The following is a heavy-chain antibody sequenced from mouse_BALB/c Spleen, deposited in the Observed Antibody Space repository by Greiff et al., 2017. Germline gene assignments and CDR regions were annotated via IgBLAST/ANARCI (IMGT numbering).Heavy chain of an antibody. V-gene: IGHV7-3*02. CDR3: ARDIGYGRYYYAMDY. CDR1: GFTFTDYY. D-gene: IGHD1-1*01. J-gene: IGHJ4*01. CDR2: IRNKANGYTT. Sequence: EVQVVESGGGLVQPGGSLRLSCATSGFTFTDYYMSWVRQPPGKALEWLGFIRNKANGYTTEYSASVKGRFTISRDNSQSILYLQMNTLRAEDSATYYCARDIGYGRYYYAMDYWGQGTSVTVSS.